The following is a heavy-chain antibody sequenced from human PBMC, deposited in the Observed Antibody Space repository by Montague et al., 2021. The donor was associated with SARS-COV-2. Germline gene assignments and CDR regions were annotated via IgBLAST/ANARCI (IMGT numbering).Heavy chain of an antibody. CDR1: GVSVKNYY. CDR2: VHYSGKT. D-gene: IGHD1-14*01. V-gene: IGHV4-59*02. Sequence: SETLSLTCTVSGVSVKNYYWSWIRQPPGKGQEWIGYVHYSGKTKSNPSLQNPISISLDASKNQFYLSLTSVTSADAAVYYCARHHISTMYGYSWFDPWGRGTLVTVSS. J-gene: IGHJ5*02. CDR3: ARHHISTMYGYSWFDP.